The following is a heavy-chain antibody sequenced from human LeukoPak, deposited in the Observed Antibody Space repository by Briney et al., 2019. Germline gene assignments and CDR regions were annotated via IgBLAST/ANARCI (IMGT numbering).Heavy chain of an antibody. CDR2: ISYDGSNK. J-gene: IGHJ4*02. CDR3: AREEWLVRLFDY. Sequence: GGSLRLSCAASGFTFSSYGMHWVRQAPGKGLEWVAVISYDGSNKYYADSVKGRFTISRDNSKNTLYLQMNSLRAEDTAVYYCAREEWLVRLFDYWGQGTLVTVSS. D-gene: IGHD6-19*01. CDR1: GFTFSSYG. V-gene: IGHV3-30*03.